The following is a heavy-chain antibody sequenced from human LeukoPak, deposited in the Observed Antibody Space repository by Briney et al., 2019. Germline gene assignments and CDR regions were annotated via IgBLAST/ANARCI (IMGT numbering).Heavy chain of an antibody. V-gene: IGHV3-74*01. CDR3: ATKQWLAPPPDS. Sequence: GGSLRLSGAASGFTCSKYWMLWVRQAPGKGLVSVSRVNTDGTVTTYADSVKGRFTVSRDNADNTMFLQMNSVRDEDTAVYYCATKQWLAPPPDSWGQGTPVTVSS. J-gene: IGHJ4*02. D-gene: IGHD6-19*01. CDR2: VNTDGTVT. CDR1: GFTCSKYW.